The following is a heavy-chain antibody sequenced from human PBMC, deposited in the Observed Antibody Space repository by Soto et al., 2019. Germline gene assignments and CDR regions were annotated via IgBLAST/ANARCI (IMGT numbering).Heavy chain of an antibody. V-gene: IGHV1-18*01. CDR2: ISAYNGNT. D-gene: IGHD3-9*01. J-gene: IGHJ4*02. Sequence: GASVKVSCKASGYTFTSYGISWVRQAPGQGLEWMGWISAYNGNTNYAQKLQGRVTMTTDTSTSTAYMELRSLRSDDTAVYYCARDLRFLRYFDWSPRIDYWGQGTLVTVSS. CDR3: ARDLRFLRYFDWSPRIDY. CDR1: GYTFTSYG.